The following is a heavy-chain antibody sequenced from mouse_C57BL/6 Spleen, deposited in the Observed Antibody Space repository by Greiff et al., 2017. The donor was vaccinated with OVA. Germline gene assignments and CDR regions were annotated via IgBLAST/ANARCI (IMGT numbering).Heavy chain of an antibody. CDR2: ISSGGDYI. CDR3: TTTSSHWYFDV. V-gene: IGHV5-9-1*02. D-gene: IGHD6-1*01. J-gene: IGHJ1*03. Sequence: DVMLVESGEGLVKPGGSLKLSCAASGFTFSSYAMSWVRQTPEKRLEWVAYISSGGDYIYYADTVKGRFTISRDNARNTLYLQMSSLKSEDTAMYYCTTTSSHWYFDVWGTGTTVTVSS. CDR1: GFTFSSYA.